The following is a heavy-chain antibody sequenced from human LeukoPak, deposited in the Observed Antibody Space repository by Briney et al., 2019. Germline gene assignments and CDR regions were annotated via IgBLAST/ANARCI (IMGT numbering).Heavy chain of an antibody. J-gene: IGHJ5*02. D-gene: IGHD1-26*01. CDR1: GYIFNSFA. Sequence: ASVKVSCKASGYIFNSFAMNWVRQAPGQGLEWMGLINPTGGSTGYAQKFQGRVTMTRDMSTSTDYMELSSLRSEDTAIYYCARDNSVGDNAWWFDPWGQGTLVTVSS. CDR3: ARDNSVGDNAWWFDP. V-gene: IGHV1-46*02. CDR2: INPTGGST.